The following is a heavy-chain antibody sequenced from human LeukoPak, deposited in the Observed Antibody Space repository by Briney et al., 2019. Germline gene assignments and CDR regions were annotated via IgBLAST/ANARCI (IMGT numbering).Heavy chain of an antibody. J-gene: IGHJ4*02. CDR2: IYYSGST. D-gene: IGHD3-3*01. CDR1: GGSISSYY. V-gene: IGHV4-59*01. CDR3: ARYDFNKFFDY. Sequence: SETLSLTCTVSGGSISSYYWSWIRQTPGKGLEWIGYIYYSGSTNFNPSLKSRVTISVDTSKNQFSLKMSSVTAADTAVYYCARYDFNKFFDYWGQGTLVTVSS.